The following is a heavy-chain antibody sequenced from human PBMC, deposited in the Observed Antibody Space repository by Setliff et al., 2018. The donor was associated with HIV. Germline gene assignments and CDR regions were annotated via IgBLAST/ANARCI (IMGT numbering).Heavy chain of an antibody. D-gene: IGHD3-10*01. J-gene: IGHJ4*02. V-gene: IGHV3-33*08. CDR1: GFSFNSYG. CDR3: ARKRGADTLYYFDY. CDR2: IWYDERHK. Sequence: QPGGSLRLSCTFWGFSFNSYGMHWVRQAPGKGLEWVASIWYDERHKFYANSVKGRFTISRDNPKRTLYLQMNSLRAEDTAVYYCARKRGADTLYYFDYWGQGTLVTVSS.